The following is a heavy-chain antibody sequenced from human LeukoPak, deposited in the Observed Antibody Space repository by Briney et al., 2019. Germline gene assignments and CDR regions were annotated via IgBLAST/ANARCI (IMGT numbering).Heavy chain of an antibody. Sequence: ASVKVSCKASGYTFTSYGISWVRQAPGQGLEWKGWISAYNGNTNYAQKLQGRVTMTTDTSTSTAYMELRSLRSDDTAVYYCARDPRPRTMIVDSDAFDIWGQGTMVTVSS. J-gene: IGHJ3*02. D-gene: IGHD3-22*01. V-gene: IGHV1-18*01. CDR2: ISAYNGNT. CDR3: ARDPRPRTMIVDSDAFDI. CDR1: GYTFTSYG.